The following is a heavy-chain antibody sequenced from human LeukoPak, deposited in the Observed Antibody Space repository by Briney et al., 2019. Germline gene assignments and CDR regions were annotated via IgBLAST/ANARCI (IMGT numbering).Heavy chain of an antibody. CDR2: ISGGGGDT. D-gene: IGHD6-13*01. J-gene: IGHJ4*02. V-gene: IGHV3-23*01. Sequence: GGSLRLSCAASGFTFRDYGMSWVRQAPGKGLEWVSAISGGGGDTYYADSVKGRFTISRDNSKDTLYLQMNSLRAEDTAIYYCAKDSLPGIAAAGTVYGGQGTLVIVSS. CDR3: AKDSLPGIAAAGTVY. CDR1: GFTFRDYG.